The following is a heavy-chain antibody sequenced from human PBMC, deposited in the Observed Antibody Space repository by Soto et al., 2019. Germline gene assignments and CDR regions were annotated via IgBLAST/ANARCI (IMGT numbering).Heavy chain of an antibody. Sequence: GGSLRLSCAASGFTFSSYGMHWVRQAPGKGLEWVAVIWYDGSNKYYADSVKGRFTISRDNSKNTLYLQMNSLRAEDTAVYYCARDPSTWYSSSWPLDYWGQGTLVTAPQ. J-gene: IGHJ4*02. CDR2: IWYDGSNK. V-gene: IGHV3-33*01. CDR3: ARDPSTWYSSSWPLDY. D-gene: IGHD6-13*01. CDR1: GFTFSSYG.